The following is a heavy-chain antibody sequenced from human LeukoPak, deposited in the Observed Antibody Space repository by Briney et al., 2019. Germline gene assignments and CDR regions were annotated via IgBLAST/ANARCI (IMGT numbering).Heavy chain of an antibody. V-gene: IGHV3-15*01. Sequence: GGSLRLSCAASGFTFSNAWMSWVRQAPGKGLEWVGRIKSKTDGGTTDYAAPVKGRFTISRDDSKNTLYLQMNSLKTEDTAVYYCTTDRLKYYYGSGSALYYYYHYMDVWGKGTTVTVSS. CDR1: GFTFSNAW. CDR2: IKSKTDGGTT. D-gene: IGHD3-10*01. CDR3: TTDRLKYYYGSGSALYYYYHYMDV. J-gene: IGHJ6*03.